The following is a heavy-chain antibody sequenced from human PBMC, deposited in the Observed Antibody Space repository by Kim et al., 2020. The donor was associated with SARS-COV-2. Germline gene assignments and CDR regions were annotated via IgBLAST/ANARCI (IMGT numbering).Heavy chain of an antibody. CDR3: AREAGYGGDWPQWWFDP. Sequence: ASVKVSCKASGYTFTSYAMHWVRQAPGQRLEWMGWINAGNGNTKYSQKFQGRVTITRDTSASTAYMELSSLRSEDTAVYYCAREAGYGGDWPQWWFDPWGQGTLVTVSS. J-gene: IGHJ5*02. D-gene: IGHD2-21*02. CDR1: GYTFTSYA. CDR2: INAGNGNT. V-gene: IGHV1-3*01.